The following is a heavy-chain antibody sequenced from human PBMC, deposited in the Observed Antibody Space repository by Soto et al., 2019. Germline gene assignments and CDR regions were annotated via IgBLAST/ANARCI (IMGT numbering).Heavy chain of an antibody. CDR2: IDTSGSPI. V-gene: IGHV3-48*03. CDR3: ARDLELRGASFDP. CDR1: GFAFRIYE. J-gene: IGHJ5*02. Sequence: GGSLRLSCSASGFAFRIYEMDWVRQAPGKGLEWVSYIDTSGSPIYYADSVEGRFTISRDNTKNSLYLHMSSLRVEDTAVYYCARDLELRGASFDPWGQGTLVTVSS. D-gene: IGHD1-26*01.